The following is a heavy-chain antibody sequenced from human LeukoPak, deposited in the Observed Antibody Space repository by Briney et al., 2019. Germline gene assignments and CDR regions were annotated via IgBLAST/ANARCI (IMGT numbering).Heavy chain of an antibody. D-gene: IGHD6-19*01. V-gene: IGHV3-23*01. CDR1: GFTFSSYA. Sequence: GGSLRLSCAASGFTFSSYAMSWVRQAPGKGLEWVLGISASGGSSYYADSVKGRFTISRDNAKNSLYLQMNSLRAEDTAVYYCAREGTSCNGCLDYWGQGTLVTVSS. CDR3: AREGTSCNGCLDY. CDR2: ISASGGSS. J-gene: IGHJ4*02.